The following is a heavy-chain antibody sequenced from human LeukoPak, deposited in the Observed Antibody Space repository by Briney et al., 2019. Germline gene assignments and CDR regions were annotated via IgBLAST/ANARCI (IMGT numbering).Heavy chain of an antibody. CDR2: IKQDGSVK. J-gene: IGHJ5*02. Sequence: GGSLRLSCAASGFTFSSYWVNWVRQAPGKGLEWVANIKQDGSVKNYVDSVKGRFTISRDNAKNSLFLQMNSLRAEDTAVYCCARDPSGSPVFDPWGQGTLVTVSS. D-gene: IGHD3-10*01. CDR3: ARDPSGSPVFDP. CDR1: GFTFSSYW. V-gene: IGHV3-7*01.